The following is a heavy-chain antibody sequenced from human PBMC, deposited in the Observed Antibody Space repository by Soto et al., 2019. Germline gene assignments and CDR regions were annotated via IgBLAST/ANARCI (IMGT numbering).Heavy chain of an antibody. Sequence: VQLRQSGPGLVKPSGTLSLTCAVSGGSISSSNWWTWVRQAPGKGLEWIGEIYHSGNTYYNPSRKGPGTTTGTRSNNQFAPKLHSGTAADTAVYYCAPLPPRAGASLLPIPTWGQGTLVTVSS. J-gene: IGHJ5*02. V-gene: IGHV4-4*02. CDR2: IYHSGNT. CDR1: GGSISSSNW. CDR3: APLPPRAGASLLPIPT. D-gene: IGHD2-21*01.